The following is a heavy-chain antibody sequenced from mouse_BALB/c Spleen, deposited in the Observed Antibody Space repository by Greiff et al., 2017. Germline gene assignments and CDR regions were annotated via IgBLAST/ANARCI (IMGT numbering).Heavy chain of an antibody. Sequence: EVMLVESGGGLVKPGGSLKLSCATSGFTFSSYAMSWVRQTPEKRLEWVASISSGGSTYYPDSVKGRFTISRDNARNILYLQMSSLRSEDTAMYYCASEDYGNYVWGQGTTLTVSS. CDR3: ASEDYGNYV. CDR1: GFTFSSYA. D-gene: IGHD2-1*01. J-gene: IGHJ2*01. CDR2: ISSGGST. V-gene: IGHV5-6-5*01.